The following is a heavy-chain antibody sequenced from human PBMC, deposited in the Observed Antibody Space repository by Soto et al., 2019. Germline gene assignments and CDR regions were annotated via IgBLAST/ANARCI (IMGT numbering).Heavy chain of an antibody. V-gene: IGHV4-30-4*01. CDR1: GGSISSGDYY. CDR2: IYYSGST. D-gene: IGHD6-6*01. CDR3: ARVQLGNYYYYYVMGV. Sequence: PSETLSLTCTVSGGSISSGDYYWSWIRQPPGKGLDLIGYIYYSGSTYYNPSLKSRVTISVEASKNQFSLKLSSVTAGDTAVYYRARVQLGNYYYYYVMGVRTQGTTVPGSS. J-gene: IGHJ6*02.